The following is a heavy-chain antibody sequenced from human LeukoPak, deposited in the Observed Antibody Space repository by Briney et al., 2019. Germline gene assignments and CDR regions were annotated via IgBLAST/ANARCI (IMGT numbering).Heavy chain of an antibody. CDR3: ARDAGYNALFDY. CDR1: GYTLTGYY. J-gene: IGHJ4*02. Sequence: ASVKVSCKASGYTLTGYYMHWVRQAPGQGLEWMGWINPSSGGTNYAQKFQGRVTMTRDTSISTAYMELSRLRSDDTAVYYCARDAGYNALFDYWGQGTLVTVSS. CDR2: INPSSGGT. D-gene: IGHD5-24*01. V-gene: IGHV1-2*02.